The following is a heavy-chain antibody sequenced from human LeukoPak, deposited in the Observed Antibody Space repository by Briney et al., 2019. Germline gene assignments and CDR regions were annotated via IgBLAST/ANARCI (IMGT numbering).Heavy chain of an antibody. CDR1: GFTVSSNY. CDR3: VYSYGTGWVDY. Sequence: GGSLRLSCAASGFTVSSNYMSWVRQAPGKGLEWVSVIYSGGSTYYADSVKDRFTISRHNSKNTLYLQMNSLRAEDTAVYYCVYSYGTGWVDYWGQGTLVTVSS. CDR2: IYSGGST. J-gene: IGHJ4*02. V-gene: IGHV3-53*04. D-gene: IGHD5-18*01.